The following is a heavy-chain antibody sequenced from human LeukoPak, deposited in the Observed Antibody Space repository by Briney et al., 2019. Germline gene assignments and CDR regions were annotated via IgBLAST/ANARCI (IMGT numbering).Heavy chain of an antibody. CDR1: GFTFSSYA. V-gene: IGHV3-48*04. D-gene: IGHD6-19*01. Sequence: GGSLRLSCAASGFTFSSYAMSWVRQAPGKGLEWVSYISSSGSTIYYADSVKGRFTISRDNAKNSLYLQMNSLRAEDTALYYCAKGNMIAVAGNFDYWGQGTLVTVSS. CDR3: AKGNMIAVAGNFDY. J-gene: IGHJ4*02. CDR2: ISSSGSTI.